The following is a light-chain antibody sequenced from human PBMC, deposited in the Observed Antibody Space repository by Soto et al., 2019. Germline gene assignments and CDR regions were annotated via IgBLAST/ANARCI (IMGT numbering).Light chain of an antibody. V-gene: IGKV3-15*01. J-gene: IGKJ1*01. CDR3: QQYNNWPPWT. Sequence: EIVMTQSPATLSVSPGERATLSCRASQSVSSNLAWYQQKPGQAPRLLIYGAYTRATGIPARFSGSGSGTEFTLTNSSLQSEDFGVYYCQQYNNWPPWTFGQGTKVQIK. CDR2: GAY. CDR1: QSVSSN.